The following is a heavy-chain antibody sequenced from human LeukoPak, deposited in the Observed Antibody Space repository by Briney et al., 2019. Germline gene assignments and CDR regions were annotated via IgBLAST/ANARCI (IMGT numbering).Heavy chain of an antibody. Sequence: PSETLSLTCAVYSGSFSGYYWSWIRQPPGKGLEWIGEINHSGSTNYNPSLKSRVTISVDTSKNQFSLKLSSVTAADTAVYYCARGYQGFWRPYYYYYMDVWGKGTTVTVSS. CDR3: ARGYQGFWRPYYYYYMDV. V-gene: IGHV4-34*01. CDR2: INHSGST. D-gene: IGHD3-3*01. CDR1: SGSFSGYY. J-gene: IGHJ6*03.